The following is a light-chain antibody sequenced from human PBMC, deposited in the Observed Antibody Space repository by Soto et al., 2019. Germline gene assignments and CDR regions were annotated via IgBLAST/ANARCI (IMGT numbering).Light chain of an antibody. CDR2: GTS. CDR3: QQYGSSPWT. J-gene: IGKJ1*01. CDR1: QSVSSSY. V-gene: IGKV3-20*01. Sequence: ENVLTQSPGTLSLSPGERATLSCRASQSVSSSYFAWYQQKPGQAPSLLIYGTSSRATGIPDRYSGSGSGTDFTLTISTLEPEDFAVYYCQQYGSSPWTVGQGTKVEI.